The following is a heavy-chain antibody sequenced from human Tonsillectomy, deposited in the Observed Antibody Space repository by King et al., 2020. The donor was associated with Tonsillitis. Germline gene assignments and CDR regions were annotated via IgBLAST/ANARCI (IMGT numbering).Heavy chain of an antibody. CDR2: ISYDGSNK. CDR1: GFTFSSYA. V-gene: IGHV3-30*04. D-gene: IGHD6-19*01. J-gene: IGHJ3*02. CDR3: ARDSHWLVRGSAFDN. Sequence: VQLVESGGGVVQPGRSLRLSCAASGFTFSSYAMHWVRQAPGKGLEWVAVISYDGSNKYYADSVKGRFTISRDNSKNTLYLQMNSLRAEDTAVYYCARDSHWLVRGSAFDNWGQGKMVTVSS.